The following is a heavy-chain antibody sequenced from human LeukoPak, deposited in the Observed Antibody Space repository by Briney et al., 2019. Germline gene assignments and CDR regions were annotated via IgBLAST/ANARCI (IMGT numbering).Heavy chain of an antibody. CDR1: GESISTSNSY. CDR3: ARVELILALPTSFDL. V-gene: IGHV4-39*07. Sequence: SESLSLTCTVSGESISTSNSYWGWTCQPRGKGLEWVGNIYFNGNIAYNPSLQNRVTISVDTSKNQFSLRLNSVTSADTAMYYCARVELILALPTSFDLWGKGTLVTVSS. CDR2: IYFNGNI. J-gene: IGHJ5*02. D-gene: IGHD3-10*01.